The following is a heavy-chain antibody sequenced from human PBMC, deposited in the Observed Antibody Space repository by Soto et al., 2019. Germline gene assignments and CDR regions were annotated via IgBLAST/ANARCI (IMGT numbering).Heavy chain of an antibody. D-gene: IGHD3-3*01. CDR1: GFTFSNAC. CDR2: IKSKTDGGTT. J-gene: IGHJ6*02. V-gene: IGHV3-15*07. CDR3: TTGPAAGKTEPIFGVVIIFGV. Sequence: VGSLRLSCAASGFTFSNACMNWVRQAPGKGLEWVGRIKSKTDGGTTDYAAPVKGRFTISRDDSKNTLYLQMNSLKTEDTAVYYCTTGPAAGKTEPIFGVVIIFGVWGQGTTVTVS.